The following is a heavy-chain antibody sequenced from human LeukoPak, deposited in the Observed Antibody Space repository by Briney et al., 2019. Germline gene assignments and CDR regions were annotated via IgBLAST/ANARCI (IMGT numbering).Heavy chain of an antibody. V-gene: IGHV1-69*05. CDR1: GGTFSSYA. CDR2: IIPIFGTA. D-gene: IGHD7-27*01. CDR3: ARDLGAGYFDY. Sequence: ASVRVSCKASGGTFSSYAISWVRQAPGQGLEWMGRIIPIFGTANYAQKFQGRVTITTDESTSTAYMELSSLRSEDTAVYYCARDLGAGYFDYWGQGTLVTVSS. J-gene: IGHJ4*02.